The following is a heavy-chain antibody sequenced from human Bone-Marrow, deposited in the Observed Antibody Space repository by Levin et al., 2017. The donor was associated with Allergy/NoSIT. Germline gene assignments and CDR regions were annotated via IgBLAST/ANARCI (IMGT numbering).Heavy chain of an antibody. Sequence: SVKVSCKASGGTFSSYAISWVRQAPGQGLEWMGGIIPIFGTANYAQKFQGRVTITADESTSTAYMELSSLRSEDTAVYYCAGGYCSSTSCYKGLTLGYYGMDVWGQGTTVTVSS. CDR1: GGTFSSYA. J-gene: IGHJ6*02. V-gene: IGHV1-69*13. CDR2: IIPIFGTA. D-gene: IGHD2-2*02. CDR3: AGGYCSSTSCYKGLTLGYYGMDV.